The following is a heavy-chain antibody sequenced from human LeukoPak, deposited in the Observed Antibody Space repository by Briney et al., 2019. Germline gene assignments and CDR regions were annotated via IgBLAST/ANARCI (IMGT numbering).Heavy chain of an antibody. Sequence: SETLSLTCTVSGGSISSTTYYWGWIRQPPGKGLEWIGSIYFSGSTFYNPSLKSRVTISVDTSKDQFSLRLSSVTAADTAVYFCVRQYTSSKNPPDFWGQGTLVTVPS. CDR2: IYFSGST. V-gene: IGHV4-39*01. J-gene: IGHJ4*02. CDR1: GGSISSTTYY. CDR3: VRQYTSSKNPPDF. D-gene: IGHD6-13*01.